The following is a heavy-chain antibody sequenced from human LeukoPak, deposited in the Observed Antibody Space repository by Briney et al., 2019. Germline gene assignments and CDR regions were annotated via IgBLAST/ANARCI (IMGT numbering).Heavy chain of an antibody. Sequence: PGGSLRLSCAASGFTFSSYWMSWVRQAPGKGLEWVANIKQDGSEKYYVDSVKGRFTISRDNAKNSLYLQMNSLRAEDTAVYYCASGDPWELLPGAFDIWGQGTMVTVSS. D-gene: IGHD1-26*01. J-gene: IGHJ3*02. V-gene: IGHV3-7*01. CDR1: GFTFSSYW. CDR3: ASGDPWELLPGAFDI. CDR2: IKQDGSEK.